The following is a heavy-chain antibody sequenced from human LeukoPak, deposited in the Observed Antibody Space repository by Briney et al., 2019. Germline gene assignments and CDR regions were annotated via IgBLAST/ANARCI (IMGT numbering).Heavy chain of an antibody. CDR3: AGGGIRRTLFDY. V-gene: IGHV3-66*01. Sequence: GGSLRLSCAASGFTDSSNYMSWVRQAPGKGLEGVSVIYRGGRTYYADSVKGRFTISRDSSKNALSLQMNSLRSEDTAVYYCAGGGIRRTLFDYWGQGTLVTVSS. D-gene: IGHD1-26*01. CDR1: GFTDSSNY. CDR2: IYRGGRT. J-gene: IGHJ4*02.